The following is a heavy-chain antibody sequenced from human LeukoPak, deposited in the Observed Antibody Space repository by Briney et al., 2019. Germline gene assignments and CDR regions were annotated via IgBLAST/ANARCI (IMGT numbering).Heavy chain of an antibody. J-gene: IGHJ6*02. CDR3: ARVGYSYGDYYYYGMDV. D-gene: IGHD5-18*01. CDR1: GFTFSSYA. CDR2: IPYDGGNK. Sequence: GGSLRLSCVASGFTFSSYAIQWVRQAPGKGLEWVAVIPYDGGNKYYADSVKGRFTISRDNSKNTLFLQMNSLRTEDTAVYYCARVGYSYGDYYYYGMDVWGQGTTVTVSS. V-gene: IGHV3-30*04.